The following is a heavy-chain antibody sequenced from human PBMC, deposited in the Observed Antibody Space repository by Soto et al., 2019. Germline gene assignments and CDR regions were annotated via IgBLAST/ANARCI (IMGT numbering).Heavy chain of an antibody. D-gene: IGHD1-26*01. CDR2: IYYSGST. J-gene: IGHJ4*02. V-gene: IGHV4-39*01. CDR3: ARIVGANADY. Sequence: PSETPSLTCTVSGGSISSSSYYWGWIRQPPGKGLEWIGSIYYSGSTYYNPSLKSRVTISVDTSKNQFSLKLSSVTAADTAVYYCARIVGANADYWGQGTLVTVSS. CDR1: GGSISSSSYY.